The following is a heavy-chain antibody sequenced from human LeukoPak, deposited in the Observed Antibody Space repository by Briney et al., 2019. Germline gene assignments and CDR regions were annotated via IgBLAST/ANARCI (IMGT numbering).Heavy chain of an antibody. J-gene: IGHJ6*02. CDR3: AKLGGATDYYYYGMDV. CDR2: ISGSGGST. V-gene: IGHV3-23*01. Sequence: GGSLRLSCAASGFTFSSYAMSWVRQAPGKGLEWVSAISGSGGSTYYADSVKGRFTISRDNSKNTLYLQMNSLRAEDTAVYYCAKLGGATDYYYYGMDVWGQGTLVTVSS. D-gene: IGHD5-12*01. CDR1: GFTFSSYA.